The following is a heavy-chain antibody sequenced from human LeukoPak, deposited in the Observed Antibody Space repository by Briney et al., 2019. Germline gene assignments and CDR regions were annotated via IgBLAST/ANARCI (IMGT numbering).Heavy chain of an antibody. CDR1: GYTFTSYD. V-gene: IGHV1-8*01. J-gene: IGHJ6*03. Sequence: ASVKLSCKASGYTFTSYDINWVRQATGQGLEWMGWMNPNSGNTGYAQKFQGRVTMTRNTSISTAYMELSSLRSEDTAVYYCARVPRITIFGVVIDYYYYYMDVWGKGTTATVSS. CDR2: MNPNSGNT. D-gene: IGHD3-3*01. CDR3: ARVPRITIFGVVIDYYYYYMDV.